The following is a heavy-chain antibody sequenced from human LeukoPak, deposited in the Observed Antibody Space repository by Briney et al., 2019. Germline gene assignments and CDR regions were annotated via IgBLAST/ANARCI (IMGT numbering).Heavy chain of an antibody. CDR2: IYYSRST. CDR1: GGSISSSSYY. CDR3: ARRLVGATAPFDY. Sequence: KTSETLSLTCTVSGGSISSSSYYWGWIRQPPGKGLEWIGSIYYSRSTYYNPSLKSRVTISVDTSKNQFSLKLSSVTAADTAVYYCARRLVGATAPFDYWGQGTLVTVSS. J-gene: IGHJ4*02. D-gene: IGHD1-26*01. V-gene: IGHV4-39*01.